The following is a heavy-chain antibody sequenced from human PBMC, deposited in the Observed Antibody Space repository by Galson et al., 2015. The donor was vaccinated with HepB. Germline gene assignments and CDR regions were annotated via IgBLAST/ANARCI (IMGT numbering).Heavy chain of an antibody. J-gene: IGHJ4*02. D-gene: IGHD6-19*01. V-gene: IGHV6-1*01. CDR1: GDSVSNHNAA. CDR2: TYYRSMWYT. Sequence: CAISGDSVSNHNAAWNWIRQSPSRGLEWLGRTYYRSMWYTDYAPSVKSRITVNPYTSTNQFSLEVTSATPDDTAVYFCAREEAGTYCFDNWGQGTLVTVSS. CDR3: AREEAGTYCFDN.